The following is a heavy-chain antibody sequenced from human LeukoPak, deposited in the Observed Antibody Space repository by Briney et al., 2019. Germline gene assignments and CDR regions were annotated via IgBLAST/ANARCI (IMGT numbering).Heavy chain of an antibody. Sequence: PGRSLRHAFAASGFTFDDYAMHWGRQAPARGLGRDSGKSWNSGSRGYAHSVKGRFTISRDNAKDYLYMHMNSVGEEAAALDYCAEGQGAGSRTYGAAFDIWGQGTMVTVSS. CDR1: GFTFDDYA. V-gene: IGHV3-9*01. CDR2: KSWNSGSR. D-gene: IGHD3-10*01. CDR3: AEGQGAGSRTYGAAFDI. J-gene: IGHJ3*02.